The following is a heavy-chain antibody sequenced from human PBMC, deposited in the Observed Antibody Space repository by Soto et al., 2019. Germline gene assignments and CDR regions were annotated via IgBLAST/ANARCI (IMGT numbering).Heavy chain of an antibody. V-gene: IGHV4-59*08. CDR1: GGSISSYY. CDR3: ARLRYSSSWYGVDY. D-gene: IGHD6-13*01. CDR2: IYYSGST. J-gene: IGHJ4*02. Sequence: SETLSLTCTVSGGSISSYYWSWIRQPPGKGLEWIGYIYYSGSTNYNPSLKSRVTISVDTSKNQFSLKLSSVTAADTAVYYCARLRYSSSWYGVDYWGQGTLVTVSS.